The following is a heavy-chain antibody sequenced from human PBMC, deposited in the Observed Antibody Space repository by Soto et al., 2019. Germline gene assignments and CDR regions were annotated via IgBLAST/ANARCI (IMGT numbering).Heavy chain of an antibody. Sequence: CVDSGCPCYDYAMHWVRQVPGKGLEWVSGITWNSGTRGYADSVKGRFTISRDNAKNSLYLEMTSLRPEDTAFYHCAKDGGGYAYNYELDSWGQGTLVTVSS. D-gene: IGHD3-16*01. CDR3: AKDGGGYAYNYELDS. J-gene: IGHJ4*02. V-gene: IGHV3-9*01. CDR1: GCPCYDYA. CDR2: ITWNSGTR.